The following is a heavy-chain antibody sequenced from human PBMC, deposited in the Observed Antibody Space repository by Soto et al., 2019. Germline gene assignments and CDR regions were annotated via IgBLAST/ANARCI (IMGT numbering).Heavy chain of an antibody. V-gene: IGHV1-18*01. D-gene: IGHD3-9*01. CDR3: ARGITYYDILTGYFRPYYGMDV. CDR2: ISAYNGKT. Sequence: ASVKVSCKASGYTFTSYGISWVRQAPGQGLEWMGWISAYNGKTNYAQKLQGRVTMTTDTSTSTAYMELRSLRSEDTAMYYCARGITYYDILTGYFRPYYGMDVWGQGTTVTVSS. CDR1: GYTFTSYG. J-gene: IGHJ6*02.